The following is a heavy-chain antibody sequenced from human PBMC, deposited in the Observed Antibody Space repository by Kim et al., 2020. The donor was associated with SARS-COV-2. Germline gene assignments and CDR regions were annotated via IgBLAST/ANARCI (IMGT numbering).Heavy chain of an antibody. CDR3: ARVPWRGTKQPGDAFDI. J-gene: IGHJ3*02. CDR2: IYYSGST. Sequence: SETLSLTCTVSGGSISSGDYYWSWIRQPPGKGLEWIGYIYYSGSTYYNPSLKSRVTISVDTSKNQFSLKLSSVTAADTAVYYCARVPWRGTKQPGDAFDIWGQGTMVTVSS. V-gene: IGHV4-30-4*01. D-gene: IGHD1-1*01. CDR1: GGSISSGDYY.